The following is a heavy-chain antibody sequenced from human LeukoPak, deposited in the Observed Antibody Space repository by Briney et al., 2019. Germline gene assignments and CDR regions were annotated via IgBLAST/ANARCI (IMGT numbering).Heavy chain of an antibody. V-gene: IGHV4-34*01. CDR2: INHSGST. CDR3: ARHKRDGYPLYYFDY. D-gene: IGHD5-24*01. J-gene: IGHJ4*02. Sequence: SETLSLTCAVYGGSFSGYYWSWIRQPPGKGLEWIGEINHSGSTNYNPSLKSRVTISVDTSKNQFSLKLSSVTAADTAVYYCARHKRDGYPLYYFDYWGQGTLVTVSS. CDR1: GGSFSGYY.